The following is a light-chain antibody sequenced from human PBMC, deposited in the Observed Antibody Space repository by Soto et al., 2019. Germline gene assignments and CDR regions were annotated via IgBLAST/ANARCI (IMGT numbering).Light chain of an antibody. J-gene: IGKJ1*01. CDR1: QSIGSN. V-gene: IGKV3-15*01. CDR2: GAS. CDR3: QQYNHGRTWP. Sequence: IVITPSRSTLSVSPEGRATLSCSASQSIGSNLAWYQQKPGQSPRLLIYGASTRATGLPARFSGSGSGTEFTLTISSLQSEDFAVYYCQQYNHGRTWPFGQGTKVDVK.